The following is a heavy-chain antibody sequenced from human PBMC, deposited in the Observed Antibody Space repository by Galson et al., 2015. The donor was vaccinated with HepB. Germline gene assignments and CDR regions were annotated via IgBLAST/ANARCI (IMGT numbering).Heavy chain of an antibody. CDR3: ARDRPYYYDSSGYYYFDY. Sequence: SLRLSCAASGFTFSSYRMSWVRQAPGKGLEWVANVKQDGSEKYYVDSVEGRFTISRDNAKNSLYLQMNSLRAEETAVYYCARDRPYYYDSSGYYYFDYWGQGTLVTVSS. J-gene: IGHJ4*02. V-gene: IGHV3-7*03. CDR2: VKQDGSEK. D-gene: IGHD3-22*01. CDR1: GFTFSSYR.